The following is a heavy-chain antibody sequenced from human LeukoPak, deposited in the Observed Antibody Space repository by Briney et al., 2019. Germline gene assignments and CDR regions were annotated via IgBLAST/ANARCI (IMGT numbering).Heavy chain of an antibody. CDR1: GYSISSGYY. CDR2: IYHSGST. Sequence: SETLSLTCTVSGYSISSGYYWGWIRQPPGKGLEWIGSIYHSGSTYYNPSLKSRVTISVDTSKNQFSLKVRSVTVADTAVYYCARSAGTIFGFDPWGQGTLVTVSS. J-gene: IGHJ5*02. CDR3: ARSAGTIFGFDP. V-gene: IGHV4-38-2*02. D-gene: IGHD6-19*01.